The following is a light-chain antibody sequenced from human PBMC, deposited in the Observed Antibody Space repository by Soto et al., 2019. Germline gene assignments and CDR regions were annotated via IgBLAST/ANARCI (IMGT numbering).Light chain of an antibody. J-gene: IGKJ5*01. V-gene: IGKV3-11*01. CDR1: LDVNSY. Sequence: VLTQSTATLSFSPGEGATLSCRASLDVNSYLAWYQQKPGQAPRLLIYDASNRAAGIPARFSGSGSGTDFTLTISSLEPEDFAIYYCQQRQYWPPITFGQGTRLEIK. CDR2: DAS. CDR3: QQRQYWPPIT.